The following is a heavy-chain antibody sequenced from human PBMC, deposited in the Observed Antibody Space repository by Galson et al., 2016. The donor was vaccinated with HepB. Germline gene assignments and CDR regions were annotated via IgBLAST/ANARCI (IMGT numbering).Heavy chain of an antibody. CDR2: ISGSGGST. D-gene: IGHD3-3*01. CDR3: AKEGTIFGVVPYGMDV. Sequence: SLRLSCAASRFTFSSYAMSWVRQAPGKGLEWVSVISGSGGSTYYADSVKGRFTISRDNSKSTLYLQMNSLRAEDTAVYYCAKEGTIFGVVPYGMDVWGQGTKVIVSS. V-gene: IGHV3-23*01. CDR1: RFTFSSYA. J-gene: IGHJ6*02.